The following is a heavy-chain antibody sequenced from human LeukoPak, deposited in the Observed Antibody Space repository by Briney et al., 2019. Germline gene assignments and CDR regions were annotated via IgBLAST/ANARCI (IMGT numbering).Heavy chain of an antibody. CDR2: INHSGST. V-gene: IGHV4-34*01. D-gene: IGHD1-26*01. CDR3: ARLGIVGATDFDY. Sequence: SETLSLTCAVYGGSFSGYYWSWIRQPPGKGLEWIGEINHSGSTNYNPSLKSRVTISVDTSKNQFSLKLSSVTAADTAVYYCARLGIVGATDFDYWGQGTLVTVSS. CDR1: GGSFSGYY. J-gene: IGHJ4*02.